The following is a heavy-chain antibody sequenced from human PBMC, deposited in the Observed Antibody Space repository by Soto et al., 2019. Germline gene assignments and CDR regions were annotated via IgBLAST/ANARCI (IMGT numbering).Heavy chain of an antibody. V-gene: IGHV4-59*01. CDR3: ARGALTTYFDY. Sequence: QVQLQESGPGLVKPSETLSLTCAVSGGSISSYYWSWIRQPPGKGLEWIGYFYYSPSTNYNPSLKSRVTISVDTSKNQFSLKLSSVTAADTAVYYYARGALTTYFDYWGQGTLVTVSS. CDR1: GGSISSYY. J-gene: IGHJ4*02. CDR2: FYYSPST.